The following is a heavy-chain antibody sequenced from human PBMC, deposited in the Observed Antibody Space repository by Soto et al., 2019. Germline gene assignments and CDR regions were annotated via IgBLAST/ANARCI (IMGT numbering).Heavy chain of an antibody. CDR1: GFTFNSYG. CDR3: AKDRDSGSYYGRYAFDI. D-gene: IGHD1-26*01. J-gene: IGHJ3*02. CDR2: TSYDGINT. V-gene: IGHV3-30*18. Sequence: QVEVVESGGGVVQPGRSLRLPCAGSGFTFNSYGMHWVRQPPGKGLDWVAFTSYDGINTYYTDSVKGRFTMSRDNFKNTLSLQMNSLRLDDTALYYCAKDRDSGSYYGRYAFDIWSQGTMVIVSS.